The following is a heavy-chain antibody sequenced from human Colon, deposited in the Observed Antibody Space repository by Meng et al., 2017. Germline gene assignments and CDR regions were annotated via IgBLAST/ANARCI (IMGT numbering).Heavy chain of an antibody. CDR2: MHYSGIA. Sequence: QWQVPESGPGLVKTSQTLSLTCTVSGAAISSEAFYMGWIRQHPGKGLEWIGHMHYSGIANYNPSLNSRIAISVDTSKNHFSLKLSSATAADTAVYYCARYRYDSSSYSNFFDPWGQGTLVTASS. J-gene: IGHJ5*02. V-gene: IGHV4-31*03. CDR3: ARYRYDSSSYSNFFDP. CDR1: GAAISSEAFY. D-gene: IGHD3-22*01.